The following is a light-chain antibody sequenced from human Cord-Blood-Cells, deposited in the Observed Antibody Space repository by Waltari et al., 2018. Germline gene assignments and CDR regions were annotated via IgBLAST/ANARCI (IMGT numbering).Light chain of an antibody. CDR2: EVS. CDR3: SSYTSSSIL. V-gene: IGLV2-14*01. Sequence: QSALTQPASVSGSPGQSITISCTGTSSDVGGYNYVSWYQQHPGKAPKLMIYEVSNRAAGFSNRFSGSKSGNTASLTISGLQAEDEADYYCSSYTSSSILFGGGTKLTVL. CDR1: SSDVGGYNY. J-gene: IGLJ2*01.